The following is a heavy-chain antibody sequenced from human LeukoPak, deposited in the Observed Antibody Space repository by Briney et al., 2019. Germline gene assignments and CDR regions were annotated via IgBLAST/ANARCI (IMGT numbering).Heavy chain of an antibody. V-gene: IGHV1-2*02. CDR3: ARQTGDDALDI. Sequence: GAPVKVSCKASGYTLTSHYIHWVRQAPGQGLEWMGWISPHSGFTMYPQRFQGRVTMTTDTSISTAFLEVRRLRSDDTAAYYCARQTGDDALDIWGQGTMITV. CDR1: GYTLTSHY. CDR2: ISPHSGFT. J-gene: IGHJ3*02. D-gene: IGHD7-27*01.